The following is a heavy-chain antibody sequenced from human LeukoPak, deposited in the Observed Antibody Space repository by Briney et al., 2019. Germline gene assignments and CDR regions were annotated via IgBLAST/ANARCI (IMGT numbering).Heavy chain of an antibody. D-gene: IGHD2-21*02. J-gene: IGHJ4*02. CDR3: ARSFIVVVTATLGY. CDR2: INSDGIST. Sequence: GGSLRLSCAASGFTFSSYWMHWVRQAPGKGLVWVSHINSDGISTGYVDSVKGRFIISRDNAKNTLYLQMNSLRAEDTAVYYCARSFIVVVTATLGYWGQGTLVTVSS. V-gene: IGHV3-74*01. CDR1: GFTFSSYW.